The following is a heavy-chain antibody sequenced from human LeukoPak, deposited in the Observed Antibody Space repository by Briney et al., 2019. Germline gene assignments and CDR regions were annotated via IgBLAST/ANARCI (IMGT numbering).Heavy chain of an antibody. Sequence: ASVKVSCKASGYTFNIHDITCVRQAPGQGREWMAWISTYNGNTNYAQKVQGRVTMTTDTSTSTDYMELRSLRSDDTAVYYCARVLRYDFWSAYYFDYWGQGTLVTVSS. CDR1: GYTFNIHD. CDR3: ARVLRYDFWSAYYFDY. CDR2: ISTYNGNT. D-gene: IGHD3-3*01. J-gene: IGHJ4*02. V-gene: IGHV1-18*01.